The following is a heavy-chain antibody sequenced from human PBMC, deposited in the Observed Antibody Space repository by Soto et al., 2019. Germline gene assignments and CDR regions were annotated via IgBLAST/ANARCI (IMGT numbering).Heavy chain of an antibody. CDR3: ARDHLILPAHDFFYGSDV. CDR2: IPQDGVDG. V-gene: IGHV3-7*03. J-gene: IGHJ6*02. D-gene: IGHD2-21*02. CDR1: GFTFSMYS. Sequence: GGSLRLSCEVSGFTFSMYSMSWARQSPGKGLEWVAKIPQDGVDGHYADSVKGRFIISRGNGKNSLHLQLNNLRAEDTAVYYCARDHLILPAHDFFYGSDVWGRGATVTVSS.